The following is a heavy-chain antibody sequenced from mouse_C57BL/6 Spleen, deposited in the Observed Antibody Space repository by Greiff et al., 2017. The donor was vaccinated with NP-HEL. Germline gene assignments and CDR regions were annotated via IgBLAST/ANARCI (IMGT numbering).Heavy chain of an antibody. Sequence: QVQLQQSGPELVKPGASVKISCKASGYAFSSSWMNWVKQRPGKGLEWIGRIYPGDGDTNYNGKFKGKATLTADKSSSTAYMQLSSLTSEDSAVYFCARGLTGGNWGQGTTLTVSS. CDR2: IYPGDGDT. CDR1: GYAFSSSW. J-gene: IGHJ2*01. D-gene: IGHD4-1*01. CDR3: ARGLTGGN. V-gene: IGHV1-82*01.